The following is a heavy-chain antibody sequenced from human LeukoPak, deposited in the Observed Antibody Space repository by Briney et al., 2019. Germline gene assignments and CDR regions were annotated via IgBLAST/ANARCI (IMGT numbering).Heavy chain of an antibody. CDR3: AREGGSGWY. D-gene: IGHD6-19*01. V-gene: IGHV3-7*01. CDR1: GFTFNNYW. CDR2: IKQDGSVK. Sequence: PGGSLRLSCAASGFTFNNYWMSWVRQAPGRGLEWVANIKQDGSVKYYVDSVKGRFTISRDNAKNSLYLQMNSLRAEDTAVYYCAREGGSGWYWGQGTLVTVSS. J-gene: IGHJ4*02.